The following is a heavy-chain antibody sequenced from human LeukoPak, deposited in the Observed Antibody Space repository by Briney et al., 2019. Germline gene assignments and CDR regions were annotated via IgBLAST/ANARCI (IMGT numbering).Heavy chain of an antibody. V-gene: IGHV3-30*04. Sequence: GGSLRLSCAASDFPFIGYTMHWVRQAPGKGLEWVAGIPYDGSQNSYADSVKGRFSISRDNSKSALYLQMNSLRAEDTAVYYCARDGDFGIRSSSAFDIWGQGTMVTVSS. D-gene: IGHD6-6*01. CDR3: ARDGDFGIRSSSAFDI. CDR1: DFPFIGYT. J-gene: IGHJ3*02. CDR2: IPYDGSQN.